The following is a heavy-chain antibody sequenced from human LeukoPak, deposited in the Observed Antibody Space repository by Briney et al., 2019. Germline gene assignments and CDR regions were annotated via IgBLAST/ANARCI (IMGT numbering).Heavy chain of an antibody. CDR3: ARQSGYSSSWSQKRVYNWFDP. D-gene: IGHD6-13*01. Sequence: PSQTLSLTCTVSGGSISSGSYYWSWIRQPAGKGLEWIGRIYTSGSTNYNPSLKSRVTISVDTSKNQFSLKLSSVTAADTAVYYCARQSGYSSSWSQKRVYNWFDPWGQGTLVTVSS. CDR1: GGSISSGSYY. V-gene: IGHV4-61*02. CDR2: IYTSGST. J-gene: IGHJ5*02.